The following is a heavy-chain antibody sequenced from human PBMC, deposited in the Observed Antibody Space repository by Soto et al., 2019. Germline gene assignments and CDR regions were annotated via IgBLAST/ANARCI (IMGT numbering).Heavy chain of an antibody. Sequence: GASVKVSCKASGYTFTRYAMHWVRQAPGQRLEWMGWINAGNGNTKYSQKFQGRVTITRDTSASTAYMELSSLRSEDTAVYYCASSNLSLWGFWAVEPPDLWGQGTLVTVSS. V-gene: IGHV1-3*01. CDR1: GYTFTRYA. CDR2: INAGNGNT. D-gene: IGHD3-16*01. J-gene: IGHJ5*02. CDR3: ASSNLSLWGFWAVEPPDL.